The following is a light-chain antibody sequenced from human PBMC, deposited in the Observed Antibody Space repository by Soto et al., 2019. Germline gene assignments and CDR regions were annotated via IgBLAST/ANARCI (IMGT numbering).Light chain of an antibody. CDR2: EVN. V-gene: IGLV2-23*02. CDR3: CSYAGIRV. Sequence: QSVLTQPASVSGSPGQSITISCTGTSGDVGGYNLVSWYQQHPGKAPKVMIYEVNKRPSGISNRFSGSKSGNTASLTISGLQAEDEADYYCCSYAGIRVFGGGTKVTVL. CDR1: SGDVGGYNL. J-gene: IGLJ3*02.